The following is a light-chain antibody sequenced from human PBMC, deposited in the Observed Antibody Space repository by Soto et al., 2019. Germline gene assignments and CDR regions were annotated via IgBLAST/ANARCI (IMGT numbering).Light chain of an antibody. CDR1: SSDVGDYDY. CDR2: EVN. CDR3: SSYEGSNNLV. V-gene: IGLV2-8*01. Sequence: QSALTQPPSTSGSPGQSVTISCTGTSSDVGDYDYVSWYQQHPGKAPKLMIYEVNKRPSGVPDRFSGSKSGNTASLTVSRLQAEDEADYHCSSYEGSNNLVFGGGTKLTVL. J-gene: IGLJ2*01.